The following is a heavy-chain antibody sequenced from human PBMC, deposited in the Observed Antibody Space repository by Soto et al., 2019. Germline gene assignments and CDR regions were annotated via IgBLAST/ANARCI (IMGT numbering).Heavy chain of an antibody. CDR1: GFTFSSYD. Sequence: AGGSLRLSCAASGFTFSSYDMHWVRQATGKGLEWVSAIGTAGDTYYPGSVKGRFTISRENAKNSLYLQMNSLRAGDTAVYYCARARSSGWSRGLMDYWGQGTLVTVSS. V-gene: IGHV3-13*01. CDR3: ARARSSGWSRGLMDY. J-gene: IGHJ4*02. CDR2: IGTAGDT. D-gene: IGHD6-19*01.